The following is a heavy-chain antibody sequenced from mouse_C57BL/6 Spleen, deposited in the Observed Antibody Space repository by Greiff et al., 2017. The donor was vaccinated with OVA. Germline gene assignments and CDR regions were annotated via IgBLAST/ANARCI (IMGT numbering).Heavy chain of an antibody. D-gene: IGHD1-1*01. V-gene: IGHV7-3*01. Sequence: EVKLLESGGGLVQPGGSLSLSCAASGFTFTDYYMSWVRQPPGKALEWLGFIRNKANGYTTEYSASVKGRFTISRDNSQSILYLQMNALRAEDSATYYCARSHITTVVSDYWGQGTTLTVSS. CDR2: IRNKANGYTT. CDR3: ARSHITTVVSDY. CDR1: GFTFTDYY. J-gene: IGHJ2*01.